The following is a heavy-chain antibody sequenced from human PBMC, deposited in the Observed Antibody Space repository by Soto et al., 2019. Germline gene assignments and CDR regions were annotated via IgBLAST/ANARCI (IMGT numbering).Heavy chain of an antibody. Sequence: VQLVQSGAELKKPGSSVKVSCKASGGTFSSSAINWVRQAPGQGPEWMGNILPFFGTADYAQKFQGRVTSTADVSTSTPYLEPRTLRSEDMAVYYCARGREYGGECDAFDIWGQGTVVTVSS. D-gene: IGHD2-21*01. V-gene: IGHV1-69*15. CDR2: ILPFFGTA. CDR1: GGTFSSSA. J-gene: IGHJ3*02. CDR3: ARGREYGGECDAFDI.